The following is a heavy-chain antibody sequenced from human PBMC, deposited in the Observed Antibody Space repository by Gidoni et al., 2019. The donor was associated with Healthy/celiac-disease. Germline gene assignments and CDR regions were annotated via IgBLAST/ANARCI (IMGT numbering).Heavy chain of an antibody. CDR1: GGSFSAYY. CDR2: INHSGST. Sequence: VQPQQWGAGLLKPSETLSLPCAVYGGSFSAYYWSWIRQPPGKGLEWIGEINHSGSTNYNPSLKSRVTISVDTSKNQFSRKLRYVTAADAAVYYCARGGLGRFVPPRGGYWFDAWGQGTLVTVSS. V-gene: IGHV4-34*01. J-gene: IGHJ5*02. D-gene: IGHD2-8*01. CDR3: ARGGLGRFVPPRGGYWFDA.